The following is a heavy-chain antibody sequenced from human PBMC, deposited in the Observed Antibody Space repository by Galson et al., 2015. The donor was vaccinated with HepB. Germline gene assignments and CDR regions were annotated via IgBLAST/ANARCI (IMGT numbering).Heavy chain of an antibody. Sequence: SLRLSCAASGFTFSSYAMHWVRQAPGKGLEWVAVISYDGSNKYYADSVKGRFTISRDNSKNTLYLQMNSLRAEDTAVYYCARTIGGAYCGGDCYSGVDDAFDIWGQGTMVTVSS. CDR2: ISYDGSNK. CDR1: GFTFSSYA. CDR3: ARTIGGAYCGGDCYSGVDDAFDI. D-gene: IGHD2-21*02. V-gene: IGHV3-30-3*01. J-gene: IGHJ3*02.